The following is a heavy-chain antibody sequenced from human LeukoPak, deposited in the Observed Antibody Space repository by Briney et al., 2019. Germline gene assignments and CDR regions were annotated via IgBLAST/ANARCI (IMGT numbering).Heavy chain of an antibody. CDR2: IYPGDSDT. CDR3: ARQGRTLMSDTSSRWFDP. V-gene: IGHV5-51*01. D-gene: IGHD6-6*01. CDR1: GYTFTSYW. Sequence: GESLKISCKGSGYTFTSYWIGWVRQMPGKGLEWMGIIYPGDSDTRYSPSFQGQVTISADKSISTAYLQWSSLKASDTAMYYCARQGRTLMSDTSSRWFDPWGQGTLVTVSS. J-gene: IGHJ5*02.